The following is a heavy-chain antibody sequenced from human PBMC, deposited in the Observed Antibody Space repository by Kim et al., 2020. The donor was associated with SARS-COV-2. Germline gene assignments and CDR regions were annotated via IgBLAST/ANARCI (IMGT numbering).Heavy chain of an antibody. D-gene: IGHD5-12*01. CDR3: AGGYDSSYYYYYGMDV. J-gene: IGHJ6*02. Sequence: SRKGRFTISRDNSKNTLNLQMNSLRAEDTAVYYCAGGYDSSYYYYYGMDVWGQGTTVTVSS. V-gene: IGHV3-23*01.